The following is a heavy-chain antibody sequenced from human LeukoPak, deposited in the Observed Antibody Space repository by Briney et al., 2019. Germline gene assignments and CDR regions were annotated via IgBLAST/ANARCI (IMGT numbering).Heavy chain of an antibody. J-gene: IGHJ3*02. Sequence: PGGSLRLSCAASGFTFDDYAMHWVRQAPGKGLERVSGISWNSGSIGYADSVKGRFTISRDNAKNSLYLQMNSLRAEDMALYYCTKLATTGAFDIWGQGTMVTVSS. V-gene: IGHV3-9*03. D-gene: IGHD1-26*01. CDR1: GFTFDDYA. CDR3: TKLATTGAFDI. CDR2: ISWNSGSI.